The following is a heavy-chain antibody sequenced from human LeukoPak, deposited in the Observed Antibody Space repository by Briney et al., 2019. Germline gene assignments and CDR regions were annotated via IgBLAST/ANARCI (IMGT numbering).Heavy chain of an antibody. D-gene: IGHD4-23*01. CDR1: GGSISSDY. Sequence: SETLSFTCTVSGGSISSDYWSWIRQPAGKGLEWIGRIYTSGSTNYNPSLKSRVTMSVDTSRNQFSLKLSSVTAADTAVYYCARGGISSFHIWGQGTMVTVSS. CDR3: ARGGISSFHI. J-gene: IGHJ3*02. V-gene: IGHV4-4*07. CDR2: IYTSGST.